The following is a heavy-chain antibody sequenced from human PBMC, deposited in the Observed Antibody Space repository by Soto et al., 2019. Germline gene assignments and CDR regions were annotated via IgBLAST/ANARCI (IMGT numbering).Heavy chain of an antibody. V-gene: IGHV3-23*01. Sequence: EVQMLESGGDLIQPGGSLRLSCAVSGFTFTNYAMSWVRHTSGKGLEWVSSIDGSRQTTYYAASVKGRFTISRDNSRNRLFLQMNSLRAEDTAIYYCAKYAGLSPGVRFHFDYWGQGSLVSVSS. J-gene: IGHJ4*02. CDR2: IDGSRQTT. CDR1: GFTFTNYA. CDR3: AKYAGLSPGVRFHFDY. D-gene: IGHD7-27*01.